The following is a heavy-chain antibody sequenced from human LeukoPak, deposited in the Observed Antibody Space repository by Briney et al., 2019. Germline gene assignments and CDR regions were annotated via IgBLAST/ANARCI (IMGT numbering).Heavy chain of an antibody. CDR3: AKIQQQLVYFDY. D-gene: IGHD6-13*01. J-gene: IGHJ4*02. CDR1: GYTFTSYY. Sequence: ASVKVSCKASGYTFTSYYIHWVRQAPGQGLEWMGWINPNSGGTNYAQKFQGRVTMTRDTSISTAYMELSSLRSDDTAVYYCAKIQQQLVYFDYWGQGTLVTVSS. CDR2: INPNSGGT. V-gene: IGHV1-2*02.